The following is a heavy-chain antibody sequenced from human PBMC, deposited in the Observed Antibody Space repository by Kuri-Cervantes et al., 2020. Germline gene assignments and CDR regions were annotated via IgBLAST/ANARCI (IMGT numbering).Heavy chain of an antibody. CDR3: ARGRYSSSRYYYMDV. CDR2: FDPKDGET. CDR1: GYPLTEMS. D-gene: IGHD6-6*01. V-gene: IGHV1-24*01. J-gene: IGHJ6*03. Sequence: ASVKVSCKVSGYPLTEMSMHWVRQAPAKGLEWMGGFDPKDGETLYAQKFQGRVTITTDESTSTAYMELSSLRSEDTAVYYCARGRYSSSRYYYMDVWGKGTTVTVSS.